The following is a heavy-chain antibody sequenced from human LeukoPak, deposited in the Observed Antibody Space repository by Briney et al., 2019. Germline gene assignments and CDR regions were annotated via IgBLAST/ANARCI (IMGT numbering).Heavy chain of an antibody. CDR3: ARTRRYYDSSGYHD. D-gene: IGHD3-22*01. J-gene: IGHJ4*02. CDR1: GGSISSGGYY. V-gene: IGHV4-31*03. Sequence: SQTLSLTCTVSGGSISSGGYYWSWIRQHPGKGLEWIGYIYYSGGTYYNPSLKSRVTISVDTSKNQFSLKLSSVTAADTAVYYCARTRRYYDSSGYHDWGQGTLVTVSS. CDR2: IYYSGGT.